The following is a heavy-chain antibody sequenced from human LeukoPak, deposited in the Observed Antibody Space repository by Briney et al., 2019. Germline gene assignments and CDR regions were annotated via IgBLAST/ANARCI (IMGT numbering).Heavy chain of an antibody. CDR2: IYPGDSDA. D-gene: IGHD3-16*01. CDR3: ARQITFGGIEFDP. J-gene: IGHJ5*02. Sequence: GESLKISCKGSGYTFTTYWIGWVRQMPGKGLEWMGIIYPGDSDARYGPSLQGQVTISVDNSISTAYLQWSSLKASDTAMYYCARQITFGGIEFDPWGQGTLVTVSS. CDR1: GYTFTTYW. V-gene: IGHV5-51*01.